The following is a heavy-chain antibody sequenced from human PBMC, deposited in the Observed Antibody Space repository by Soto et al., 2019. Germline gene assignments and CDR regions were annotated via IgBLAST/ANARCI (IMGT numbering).Heavy chain of an antibody. CDR2: IFDSGTT. CDR1: GGSITSDYSC. CDR3: ARGPSGDKVHY. Sequence: QVQLQESGPGLVKPSQTLSLTCTVSGGSITSDYSCWSWIRQPPGEGLEWIGHIFDSGTTYTNPSLRSHVAISLDMSKNHFSLTLSSVTAADTAVYYCARGPSGDKVHYWGQGALVTVSS. D-gene: IGHD7-27*01. V-gene: IGHV4-30-4*01. J-gene: IGHJ4*02.